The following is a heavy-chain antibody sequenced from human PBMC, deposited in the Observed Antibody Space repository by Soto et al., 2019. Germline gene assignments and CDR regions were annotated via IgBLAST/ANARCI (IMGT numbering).Heavy chain of an antibody. Sequence: WVSLRLSCAASGFTFSSNAMSWVRHTPGKGLEWVSAISGSGGRTYYADTVKGRFTISRYKSKNTLYLQMNSLRAEDTAVYYCAKEFRTMIGPSWLDPWGQETLVTVSS. V-gene: IGHV3-23*01. CDR1: GFTFSSNA. CDR3: AKEFRTMIGPSWLDP. CDR2: ISGSGGRT. J-gene: IGHJ5*02. D-gene: IGHD3-22*01.